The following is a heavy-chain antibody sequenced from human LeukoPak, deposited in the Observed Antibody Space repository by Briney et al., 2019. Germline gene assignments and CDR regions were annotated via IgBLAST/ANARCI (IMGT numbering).Heavy chain of an antibody. V-gene: IGHV4-39*01. CDR2: MFYSGST. CDR1: GGSISSHSYY. J-gene: IGHJ4*02. Sequence: SETLSLTCTLSGGSISSHSYYWGWIRQPPGKGLEWIGSMFYSGSTNYNPSLKRRVTISVDTSKNQFSLRLSSVTAADTAMYYCARHGDYLDGSGTYYAPFDNWGQGTLVTASS. D-gene: IGHD3-10*01. CDR3: ARHGDYLDGSGTYYAPFDN.